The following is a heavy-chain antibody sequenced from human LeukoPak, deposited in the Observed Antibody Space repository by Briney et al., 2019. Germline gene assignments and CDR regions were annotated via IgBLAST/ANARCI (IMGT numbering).Heavy chain of an antibody. D-gene: IGHD6-13*01. J-gene: IGHJ5*01. CDR1: GYTFTGYF. Sequence: ASVKVSCKASGYTFTGYFMHWVRQAPGQGLEWMGWINPNSGGTNYAQKFQGRVTMTRDTAISTAYMELSRLKSDDTAVYYCARAIRGNNSSHTDSWAQAALPTVPS. CDR2: INPNSGGT. CDR3: ARAIRGNNSSHTDS. V-gene: IGHV1-2*02.